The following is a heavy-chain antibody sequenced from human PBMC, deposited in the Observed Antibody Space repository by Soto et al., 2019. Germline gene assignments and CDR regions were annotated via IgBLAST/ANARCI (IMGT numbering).Heavy chain of an antibody. CDR3: ARTIAVAGIGYYLEY. Sequence: QVQLVQSGADVKKPGASVKVSCEASAYSFSTYAITWVRQAPGHGLEWLGRISTYNGNTNYAAVLQGRVTLTTDASSSTAFMELRSLRSDDTAVYYCARTIAVAGIGYYLEYWGQGTLVTVSS. J-gene: IGHJ4*02. CDR1: AYSFSTYA. CDR2: ISTYNGNT. D-gene: IGHD6-19*01. V-gene: IGHV1-18*04.